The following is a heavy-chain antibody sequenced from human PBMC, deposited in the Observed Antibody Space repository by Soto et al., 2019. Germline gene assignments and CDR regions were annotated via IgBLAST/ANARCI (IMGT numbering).Heavy chain of an antibody. V-gene: IGHV4-34*01. J-gene: IGHJ4*02. D-gene: IGHD3-22*01. CDR1: GGSFSGYY. Sequence: PSETLSLTCAVYGGSFSGYYWSWIRQPPGKGLEWIGEINHSGSTNYNPSLKSRVTISVDTSKNQFSLKLSSVTAADTAVYYCARAGVAYYYDSSGYVFAEPFDYWGQGTLVTVS. CDR3: ARAGVAYYYDSSGYVFAEPFDY. CDR2: INHSGST.